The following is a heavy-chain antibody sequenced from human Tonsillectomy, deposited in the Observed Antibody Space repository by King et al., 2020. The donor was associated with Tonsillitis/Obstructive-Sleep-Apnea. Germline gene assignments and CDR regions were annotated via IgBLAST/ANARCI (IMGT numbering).Heavy chain of an antibody. CDR1: GFTFSSYW. Sequence: VQLVESGGGLVQPGGSLRLSCAASGFTFSSYWMSLVRQAPGKGLEWVANIKQDGSEKNYVDSVKGRFTISGDNAKNSLYLQMNSLRAVDTAVYYCARVRGSGCLDYWGQGTLVTVSS. CDR3: ARVRGSGCLDY. J-gene: IGHJ4*02. CDR2: IKQDGSEK. V-gene: IGHV3-7*04. D-gene: IGHD6-19*01.